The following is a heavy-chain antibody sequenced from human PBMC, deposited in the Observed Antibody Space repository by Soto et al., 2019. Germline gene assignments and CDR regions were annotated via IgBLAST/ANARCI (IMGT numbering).Heavy chain of an antibody. CDR2: ISRDGSTT. D-gene: IGHD6-19*01. J-gene: IGHJ4*02. CDR1: GFIFNNYW. V-gene: IGHV3-74*01. Sequence: EVQLVESGGGLVQPGGSLRLSCAASGFIFNNYWMHWVRQAPGKGLVWVSRISRDGSTTGYADSVKGRFTISRDNAKNTLYLQMNRLRDEDTAVYYCVREEHSSDSFDYWGQGTLVTVSS. CDR3: VREEHSSDSFDY.